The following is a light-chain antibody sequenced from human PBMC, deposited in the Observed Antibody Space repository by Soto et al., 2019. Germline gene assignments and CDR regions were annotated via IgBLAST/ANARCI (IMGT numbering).Light chain of an antibody. J-gene: IGKJ1*01. V-gene: IGKV1-5*01. CDR1: QSITSW. CDR2: DAS. CDR3: QEYYTYPWT. Sequence: DIQMTHSPSTLSAYVCDRVTITCRASQSITSWLAWYQQKPGKAPKLLIYDASSLESGVPSRFSGSGSGTEFTLTISSLQPDDFATYYCQEYYTYPWTFGQGTKVDIK.